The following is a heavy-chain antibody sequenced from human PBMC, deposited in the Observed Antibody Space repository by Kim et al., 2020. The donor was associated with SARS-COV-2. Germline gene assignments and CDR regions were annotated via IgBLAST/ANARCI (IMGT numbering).Heavy chain of an antibody. CDR3: ARVYYGSGFYYYYYGMDV. D-gene: IGHD3-10*01. V-gene: IGHV4-34*01. J-gene: IGHJ6*02. Sequence: KSRVTISVDTSKNQFALKLSSGTAADTAVYYCARVYYGSGFYYYYYGMDVWGQGTTVTVSS.